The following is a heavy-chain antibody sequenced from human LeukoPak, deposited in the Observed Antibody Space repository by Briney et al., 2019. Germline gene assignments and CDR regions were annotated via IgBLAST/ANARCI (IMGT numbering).Heavy chain of an antibody. D-gene: IGHD3-10*01. J-gene: IGHJ4*02. CDR3: AKLFESGTYNIFFHY. CDR2: ITATSSST. V-gene: IGHV3-23*01. Sequence: GGSLRLSCAASGFTFSSYGMSWVRQAPGKGLEWVSAITATSSSTHDADSVQGRSTISRDNSKNTLYLQMNSLRPEDTAIYYCAKLFESGTYNIFFHYWGQGTLVTVFS. CDR1: GFTFSSYG.